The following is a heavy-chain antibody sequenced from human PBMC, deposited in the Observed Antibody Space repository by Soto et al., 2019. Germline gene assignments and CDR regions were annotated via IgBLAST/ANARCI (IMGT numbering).Heavy chain of an antibody. Sequence: QVQLVESGGGVVQPGGSLRLSCAASGFTFSTYNMYWVRQAPGKGLEXXAXXXXXXXXXXXXXXVKGRCTISRDNSNXXXXXXXXXXXXXXXXXXYCVSQVGVDSWGQGTLVTVSS. D-gene: IGHD3-10*02. V-gene: IGHV3-30*04. CDR2: XXXXXXXX. J-gene: IGHJ4*02. CDR1: GFTFSTYN. CDR3: VSQVGVDS.